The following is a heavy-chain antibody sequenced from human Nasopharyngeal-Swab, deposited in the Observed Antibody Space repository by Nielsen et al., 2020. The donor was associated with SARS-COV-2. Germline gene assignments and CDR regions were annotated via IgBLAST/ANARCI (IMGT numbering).Heavy chain of an antibody. Sequence: SVKVSCKASGGTFSSYAISWVRQAPGQGLEWMGRIIPILGIANYAQKFQGRVTITADKSTSTAYMELSSLRSEDTAVYYCATRYFDWLLDEDAFDIWGQGTMVTVSS. CDR1: GGTFSSYA. V-gene: IGHV1-69*04. CDR3: ATRYFDWLLDEDAFDI. CDR2: IIPILGIA. D-gene: IGHD3-9*01. J-gene: IGHJ3*02.